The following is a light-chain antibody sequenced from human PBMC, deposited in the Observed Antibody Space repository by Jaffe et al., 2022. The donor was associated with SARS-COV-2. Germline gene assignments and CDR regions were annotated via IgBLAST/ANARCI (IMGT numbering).Light chain of an antibody. CDR2: SAS. J-gene: IGKJ4*01. V-gene: IGKV1-9*01. Sequence: DIQLTQSPSFLSASVGDRVTITCRASQDITNYLAWYQHSPGKAPKLLIFSASTLESGVPSRFSGSGSGTEFTLAINSLQPEDFATYYCQQLNSYPLTFGGGTKVEIK. CDR3: QQLNSYPLT. CDR1: QDITNY.